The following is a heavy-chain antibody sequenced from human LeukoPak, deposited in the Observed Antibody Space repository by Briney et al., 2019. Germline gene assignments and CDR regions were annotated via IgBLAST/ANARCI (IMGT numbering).Heavy chain of an antibody. D-gene: IGHD2/OR15-2a*01. J-gene: IGHJ4*02. CDR1: GYTLTELS. Sequence: ASVKVSCKVSGYTLTELSMHWVRQAPGQGLEWMGIINPSGGSPSYAQKFQGTVTMTRDTSTSTVYMELSSLSSEDTAVYYCARGIRWETTIYDYFDYWGQGTLVTVSS. CDR2: INPSGGSP. CDR3: ARGIRWETTIYDYFDY. V-gene: IGHV1-46*01.